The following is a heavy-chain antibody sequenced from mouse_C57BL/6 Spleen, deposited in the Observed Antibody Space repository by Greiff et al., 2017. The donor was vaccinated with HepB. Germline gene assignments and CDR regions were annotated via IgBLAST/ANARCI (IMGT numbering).Heavy chain of an antibody. V-gene: IGHV1-26*01. CDR1: GYTFTDYY. CDR3: ARYSNGAMDY. CDR2: INPNNGGT. Sequence: VQLQQSGPELVKPGASVKISCKASGYTFTDYYMNWVKQSHGKSLEWIGDINPNNGGTNYNEKFKGKATLTVDKSSSTAYMELRSLTSEDSAVYYCARYSNGAMDYWGQGTSVTVSS. D-gene: IGHD2-5*01. J-gene: IGHJ4*01.